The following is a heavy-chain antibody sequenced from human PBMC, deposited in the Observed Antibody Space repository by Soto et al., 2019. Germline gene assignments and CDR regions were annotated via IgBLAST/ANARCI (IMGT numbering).Heavy chain of an antibody. J-gene: IGHJ4*02. CDR2: FDPEDGET. CDR3: VTDQRSHYDILTGYYCNLDY. D-gene: IGHD3-9*01. Sequence: QVQLVQSGAEVKKPGASVKVSCKVSGYTLTELSMHWVRQAPGKGHEWMGGFDPEDGETIYEQKFQGRVTMTEDTSTDIAYMELSSLRSDDTAVYYCVTDQRSHYDILTGYYCNLDYWGQGTLVTVSS. CDR1: GYTLTELS. V-gene: IGHV1-24*01.